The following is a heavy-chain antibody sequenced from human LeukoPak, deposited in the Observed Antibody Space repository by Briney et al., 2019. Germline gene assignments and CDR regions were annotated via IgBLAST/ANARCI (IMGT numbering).Heavy chain of an antibody. CDR2: INPSGGST. D-gene: IGHD6-19*01. V-gene: IGHV1-46*01. Sequence: ASVKVSCKASGYTFTSYYMHWVRQAPGQGLEWMGIINPSGGSTSYAQKFQGRVTMTRDTSTSTVYMELSSLRSEDTAVYYCARDESSSGWNNDLADYWGQGTLVTVSS. J-gene: IGHJ4*02. CDR1: GYTFTSYY. CDR3: ARDESSSGWNNDLADY.